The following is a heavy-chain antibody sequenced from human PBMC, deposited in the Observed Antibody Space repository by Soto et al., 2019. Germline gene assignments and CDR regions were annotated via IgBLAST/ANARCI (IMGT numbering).Heavy chain of an antibody. CDR2: IYYSGST. V-gene: IGHV4-31*03. CDR3: ARVAEWQQQLVSKKEKDAFDI. CDR1: GGSISSGGYY. D-gene: IGHD6-13*01. Sequence: SPTLSLPCTVSGGSISSGGYYWSWIRQHPGKGLEWIGYIYYSGSTYYNPSLKSRVTISVDTSKNQFSLKLSSVTAADTAVYYCARVAEWQQQLVSKKEKDAFDIWGQGTMVTVSS. J-gene: IGHJ3*02.